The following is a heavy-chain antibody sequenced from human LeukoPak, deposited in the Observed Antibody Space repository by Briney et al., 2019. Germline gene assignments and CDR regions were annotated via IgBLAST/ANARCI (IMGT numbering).Heavy chain of an antibody. Sequence: GASVKVSCKPSGYTFTVNYLHWVRQAPGQGLEWVGWMNPNSGVTGYAQNFQGRVTMTRDTSISIAYMELSSLTSDDTAVYYCTRGAGTSWFDYWGQGSLVTVSS. CDR2: MNPNSGVT. J-gene: IGHJ4*02. CDR3: TRGAGTSWFDY. CDR1: GYTFTVNY. V-gene: IGHV1-2*02. D-gene: IGHD2-2*01.